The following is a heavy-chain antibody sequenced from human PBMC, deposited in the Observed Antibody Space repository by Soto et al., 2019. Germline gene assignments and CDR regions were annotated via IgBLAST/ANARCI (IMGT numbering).Heavy chain of an antibody. CDR3: ARLRDSDGMDV. Sequence: QVQLVQSGAEVKKPGSSVKVSCKASGGTFSTYTITWVRQAPGQGLAWMGRIIPILGIPNYAQKFQGRVTITADKSTSRAYMELSSLRAEDTAVYYCARLRDSDGMDVWGQGTTVTVSS. J-gene: IGHJ6*02. D-gene: IGHD1-26*01. CDR1: GGTFSTYT. CDR2: IIPILGIP. V-gene: IGHV1-69*02.